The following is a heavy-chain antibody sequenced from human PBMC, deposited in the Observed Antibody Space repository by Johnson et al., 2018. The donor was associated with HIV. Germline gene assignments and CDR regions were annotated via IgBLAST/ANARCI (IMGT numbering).Heavy chain of an antibody. Sequence: EVHLVESGGALVQPGGSLKLSCAGSGFTFSASAMHWVRQASGKGLEWVGRIRSNANNYATAYAASVKGRFSISRDDSKNTAYLQMSSLKTEDTAIYYCARLSGTYQTWGQGTMVTVSS. D-gene: IGHD1-26*01. V-gene: IGHV3-73*01. CDR3: ARLSGTYQT. J-gene: IGHJ3*01. CDR2: IRSNANNYAT. CDR1: GFTFSASA.